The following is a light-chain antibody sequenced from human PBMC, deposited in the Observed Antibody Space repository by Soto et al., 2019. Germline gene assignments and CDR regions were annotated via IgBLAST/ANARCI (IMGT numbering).Light chain of an antibody. Sequence: QSALTQPASVSGSPGQSITISCTGTSSDVGGYNYVSWYQQHPGIAPKLMIYEVSNRPSGVSNRFSGSKSGNTASLTISGLQAEDEADYYCSSYTSNNTLLFGEGTKLTVL. CDR2: EVS. CDR1: SSDVGGYNY. V-gene: IGLV2-14*01. CDR3: SSYTSNNTLL. J-gene: IGLJ3*02.